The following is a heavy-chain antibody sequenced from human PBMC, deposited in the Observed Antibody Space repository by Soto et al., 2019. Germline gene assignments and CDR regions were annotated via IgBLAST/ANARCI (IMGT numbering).Heavy chain of an antibody. V-gene: IGHV3-30-3*01. CDR1: GLTFSSYA. J-gene: IGHJ6*02. Sequence: GGALRLSCADSGLTFSSYAMHWVRQAPGKGLEWVAVISYDGSNKYYADSVKGRFTISRDNSKNTLYLQMNSLRAEDTAVYYCAREIVLRFLEWLPPHGMDVWGQGTTVTVSS. CDR2: ISYDGSNK. CDR3: AREIVLRFLEWLPPHGMDV. D-gene: IGHD3-3*01.